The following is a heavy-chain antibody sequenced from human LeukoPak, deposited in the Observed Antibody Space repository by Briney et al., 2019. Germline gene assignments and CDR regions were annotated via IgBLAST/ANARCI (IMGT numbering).Heavy chain of an antibody. D-gene: IGHD2-2*01. Sequence: GGSLRLSCAASGFTYDNYAMAWVRQAPGKGLDWVSTITETGGSTYYADPVKGRFTISRDNSKSTLYLQMNSLGVEDTAVYYCAKDFNRRTVPAPLSLDPWGQGALLTVSS. CDR1: GFTYDNYA. CDR3: AKDFNRRTVPAPLSLDP. J-gene: IGHJ5*02. V-gene: IGHV3-23*01. CDR2: ITETGGST.